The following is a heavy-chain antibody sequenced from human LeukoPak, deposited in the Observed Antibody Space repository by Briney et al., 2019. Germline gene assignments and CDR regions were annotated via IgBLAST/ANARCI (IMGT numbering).Heavy chain of an antibody. CDR1: GFTFSSYG. CDR3: AKNRATIPRTNWFDP. V-gene: IGHV3-30*18. J-gene: IGHJ5*02. D-gene: IGHD5-12*01. CDR2: ISYDGSNK. Sequence: PGRSLRLSCAASGFTFSSYGMHWVRQAPGKGLEWVAVISYDGSNKHYADSVKGRFTISRDNSKNTLYLQMNSLRAEDTAVYYCAKNRATIPRTNWFDPWGQGTLVTVSS.